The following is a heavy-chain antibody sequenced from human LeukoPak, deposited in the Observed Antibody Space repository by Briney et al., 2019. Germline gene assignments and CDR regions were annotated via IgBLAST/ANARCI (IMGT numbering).Heavy chain of an antibody. CDR2: IKQNGSEK. V-gene: IGHV3-7*01. Sequence: PGGSLRLSCAASGFTFSSYWMSWVRQAPGKGLEWVANIKQNGSEKYYVDSVKGRFTISRDNAKNSLYLQMNSLRAEDTAVYYCARANEDYYDSSGYGYYFDYWGQGTLVTVSS. CDR3: ARANEDYYDSSGYGYYFDY. D-gene: IGHD3-22*01. J-gene: IGHJ4*02. CDR1: GFTFSSYW.